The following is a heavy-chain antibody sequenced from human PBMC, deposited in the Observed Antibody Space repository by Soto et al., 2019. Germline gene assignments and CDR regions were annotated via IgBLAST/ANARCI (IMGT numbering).Heavy chain of an antibody. D-gene: IGHD6-19*01. CDR3: ARSYSSGWYSFDY. CDR1: GFTFSSYS. V-gene: IGHV3-21*01. Sequence: PGGSLGLSCAASGFTFSSYSMNWVRQAPGKGLEWVSSISSSSSYIYYADSVKGRFTISRDNAKNSLYLQMNSLRAEDTAVYYCARSYSSGWYSFDYWGQGTLVTVSS. CDR2: ISSSSSYI. J-gene: IGHJ4*02.